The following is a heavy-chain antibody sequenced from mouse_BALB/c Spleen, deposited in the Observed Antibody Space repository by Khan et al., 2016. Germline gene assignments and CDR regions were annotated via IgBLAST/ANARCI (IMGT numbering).Heavy chain of an antibody. CDR1: GYTFTNYG. V-gene: IGHV9-3-1*01. CDR2: INTYTGEP. CDR3: ARSGDNYDFDY. Sequence: QIQLVQSGPELKKPGETVKISCKASGYTFTNYGMNWVKQAPGKGLKWMGWINTYTGEPTYTDDFKGRFAFSLETSASTAYLQIINLKTEDTATYFFARSGDNYDFDYWGQGTTLTVSS. J-gene: IGHJ2*01. D-gene: IGHD1-3*01.